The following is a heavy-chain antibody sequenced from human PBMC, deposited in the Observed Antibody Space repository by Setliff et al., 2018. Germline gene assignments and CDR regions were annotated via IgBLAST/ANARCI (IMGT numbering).Heavy chain of an antibody. Sequence: ASVKVSCKASGYSFSDFYMHWVRQVPGEGLEALGRIDPRDDFTVYAERLKDRLTITADTSTDTSYMELTSLTSEDTAVYYCARNIGMGQRDYFDYWGQGTVVTVSS. CDR3: ARNIGMGQRDYFDY. V-gene: IGHV1-69-2*01. CDR1: GYSFSDFY. J-gene: IGHJ4*02. CDR2: IDPRDDFT. D-gene: IGHD5-18*01.